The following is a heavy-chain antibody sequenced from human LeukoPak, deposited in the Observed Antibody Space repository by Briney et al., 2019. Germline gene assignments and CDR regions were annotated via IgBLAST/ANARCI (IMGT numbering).Heavy chain of an antibody. CDR3: ARGPYGTPDWFDP. CDR2: IYTSGST. J-gene: IGHJ5*02. V-gene: IGHV4-4*07. D-gene: IGHD1-26*01. CDR1: GGSISSYY. Sequence: PETLSLTCTVSGGSISSYYWSWIRQPAGKGLEWIGRIYTSGSTNYNPSLKSRVTISVDKSKNQFSLKLSSVTAADTAVYYCARGPYGTPDWFDPWGQGTLVTVSS.